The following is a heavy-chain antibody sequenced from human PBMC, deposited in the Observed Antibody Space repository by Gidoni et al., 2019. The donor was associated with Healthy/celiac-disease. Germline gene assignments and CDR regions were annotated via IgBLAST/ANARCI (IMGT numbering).Heavy chain of an antibody. CDR1: GFTFSSYS. Sequence: EVQLVESGGGLVKPGGSLRLSCAASGFTFSSYSMNWVRQAPGKGLEWVSSISSSSSYIYYADSVKGRFTISRDNAKNSLYLQMNSLRAEDTAVYYCARGRVGGSASDYWGQGTLVTVSS. CDR2: ISSSSSYI. D-gene: IGHD2-15*01. V-gene: IGHV3-21*01. J-gene: IGHJ4*02. CDR3: ARGRVGGSASDY.